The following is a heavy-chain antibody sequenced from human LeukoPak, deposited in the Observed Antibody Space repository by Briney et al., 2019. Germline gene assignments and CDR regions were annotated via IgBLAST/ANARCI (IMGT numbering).Heavy chain of an antibody. D-gene: IGHD2-2*01. Sequence: GESLKISCNGSGYSFTSYWIGWVRQMPGKGLEWMGIIYPGDSDTRYSPSFQGQVTISADKSISTAYLQWSSLKASDTAMYYCARQRCSSTSCYFDAFDIWGQGTMVTVSS. CDR1: GYSFTSYW. CDR2: IYPGDSDT. CDR3: ARQRCSSTSCYFDAFDI. J-gene: IGHJ3*02. V-gene: IGHV5-51*01.